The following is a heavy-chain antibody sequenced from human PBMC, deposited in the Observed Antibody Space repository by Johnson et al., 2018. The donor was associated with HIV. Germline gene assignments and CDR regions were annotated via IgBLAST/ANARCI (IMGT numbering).Heavy chain of an antibody. J-gene: IGHJ3*02. Sequence: VQLLESGGGLVQPGGSLRLSCAVSGFTVSSNFMNWVRQAPGKGLEWVSVIYSGGTIYYGDSVKGRFTISRDSPKNTVYLQMSRLRVEDTAVYYCARGTGDQWGLDAFDIWGQGTMVTVSS. CDR2: IYSGGTI. V-gene: IGHV3-66*02. CDR1: GFTVSSNF. CDR3: ARGTGDQWGLDAFDI. D-gene: IGHD7-27*01.